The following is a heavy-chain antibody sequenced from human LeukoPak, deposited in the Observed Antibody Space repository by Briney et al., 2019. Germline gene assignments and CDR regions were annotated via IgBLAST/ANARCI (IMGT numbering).Heavy chain of an antibody. V-gene: IGHV3-30*18. J-gene: IGHJ4*02. CDR3: AKDSTRGYSYGIDY. CDR1: GFTFSSYG. Sequence: GGSLRLSCAASGFTFSSYGMHWVRQAPGKGLEWVAVISYDGSNKYYADSVKGRFTISRDNSKNTLYLQMNSLRAEDTAVYYCAKDSTRGYSYGIDYWGQGTLVTVSS. D-gene: IGHD5-18*01. CDR2: ISYDGSNK.